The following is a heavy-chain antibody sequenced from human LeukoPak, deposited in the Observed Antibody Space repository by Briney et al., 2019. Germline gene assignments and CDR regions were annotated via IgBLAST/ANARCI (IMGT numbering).Heavy chain of an antibody. Sequence: ASVKVSCKASGYTFTSYYMHWVRQAPGQGLEWMRIINPSGGSTSYAQKFQGRVTMTRDTSTSTVYMELSSLRSEDTAVYYCARDLAAGTGDYYYYYGMDVWGQGTTVTVSS. CDR3: ARDLAAGTGDYYYYYGMDV. V-gene: IGHV1-46*01. CDR2: INPSGGST. CDR1: GYTFTSYY. J-gene: IGHJ6*02. D-gene: IGHD6-13*01.